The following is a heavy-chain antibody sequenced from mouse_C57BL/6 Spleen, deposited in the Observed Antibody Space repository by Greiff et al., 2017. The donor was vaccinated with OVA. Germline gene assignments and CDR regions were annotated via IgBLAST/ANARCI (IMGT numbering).Heavy chain of an antibody. CDR1: GFNIKDDY. D-gene: IGHD1-1*01. J-gene: IGHJ2*01. CDR3: TTLITTVVATGRVFDY. V-gene: IGHV14-4*01. CDR2: IDPENGDT. Sequence: VQLKESGAELVRPGASVKLSCTASGFNIKDDYMHWVKQRPEQGLEWIGWIDPENGDTEYASKFPGKATITADTSSNTAYLQLSSLTSEDTAVYYCTTLITTVVATGRVFDYWGQGTTLTVSS.